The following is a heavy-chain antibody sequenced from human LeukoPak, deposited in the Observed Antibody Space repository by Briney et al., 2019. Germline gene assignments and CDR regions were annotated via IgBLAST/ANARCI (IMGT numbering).Heavy chain of an antibody. D-gene: IGHD1-7*01. J-gene: IGHJ4*02. CDR2: TYYSGST. Sequence: SETLSLTCSVSGGSISNYYWSWIRQPPGKGLEWIGYTYYSGSTNYNPSLKSRVTISVDTSKNQFPLKLRSVTAADTAVYYCARIITGTGFAFDYWGQGTLVTVSS. V-gene: IGHV4-59*08. CDR3: ARIITGTGFAFDY. CDR1: GGSISNYY.